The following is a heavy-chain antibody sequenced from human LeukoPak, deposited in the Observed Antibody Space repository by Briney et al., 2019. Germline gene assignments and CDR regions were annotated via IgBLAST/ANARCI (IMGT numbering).Heavy chain of an antibody. Sequence: KPSETLSFTCTVSGGSISSYYWSWIRQPPGKGLEWIGYIYTSGSTNYNPSLKSRVTISVDTSKNQFSLKLSSVTAADTAVYYCARADTGYSPCDYWGQGTLVTVSS. CDR2: IYTSGST. D-gene: IGHD3-9*01. CDR1: GGSISSYY. V-gene: IGHV4-4*09. CDR3: ARADTGYSPCDY. J-gene: IGHJ4*02.